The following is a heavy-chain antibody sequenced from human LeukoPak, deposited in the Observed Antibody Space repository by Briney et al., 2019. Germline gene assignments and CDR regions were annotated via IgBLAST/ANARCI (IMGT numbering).Heavy chain of an antibody. Sequence: GGSLRLSCAASGFTFSSYAMSWVRQAPGKGLEWVSAISGSGGSTYYADSVKGPFTISRDNSKNTLYLQMNSLRAEDTAVYYCAKDRMVRGGPTDYWGQGTLVTVSS. D-gene: IGHD3-10*01. CDR3: AKDRMVRGGPTDY. J-gene: IGHJ4*02. CDR1: GFTFSSYA. V-gene: IGHV3-23*01. CDR2: ISGSGGST.